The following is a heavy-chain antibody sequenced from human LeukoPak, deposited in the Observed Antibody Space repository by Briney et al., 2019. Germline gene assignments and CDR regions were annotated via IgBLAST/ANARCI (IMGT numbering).Heavy chain of an antibody. CDR2: TNSDGSST. CDR1: GFTFSSYA. J-gene: IGHJ4*02. V-gene: IGHV3-74*01. D-gene: IGHD3-10*01. Sequence: GGSLRLSCAASGFTFSSYAMSWVRQAPGKGLVWVSRTNSDGSSTSYADSVKGRFTISRDNAKNMLSLQMNSLRAEDTAVYYCTRGFRYSFDYWGQGTLVTVSS. CDR3: TRGFRYSFDY.